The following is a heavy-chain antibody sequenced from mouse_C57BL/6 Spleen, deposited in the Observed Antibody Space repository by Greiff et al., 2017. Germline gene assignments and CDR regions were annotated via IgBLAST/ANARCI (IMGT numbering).Heavy chain of an antibody. D-gene: IGHD4-1*01. V-gene: IGHV1-82*01. CDR2: IYPGDGDT. Sequence: QVQLQQSGPELVKPGASVKISCKASGYAFSSSWMNWVKQRPGKGLEWIGRIYPGDGDTNYNGKFKGKATLTADKSSSTAYMQLSSLTSEYAAVYVCSRRTGMDYWGQGTTLTVSS. CDR3: SRRTGMDY. J-gene: IGHJ2*01. CDR1: GYAFSSSW.